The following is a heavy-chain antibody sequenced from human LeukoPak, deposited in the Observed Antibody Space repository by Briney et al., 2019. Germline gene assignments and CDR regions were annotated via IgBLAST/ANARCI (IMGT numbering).Heavy chain of an antibody. Sequence: PSETLSLTCAVYGGSFSGYHWSWIRQPPGKGLEWIGEINHSGSTNYNPSLKSRVTISVDTSKNQFSLKLSSVTAADTAVYYCARDGSSWSRLVLNASGWFDPWGQGTLVTVSS. CDR3: ARDGSSWSRLVLNASGWFDP. V-gene: IGHV4-34*01. J-gene: IGHJ5*02. D-gene: IGHD6-13*01. CDR2: INHSGST. CDR1: GGSFSGYH.